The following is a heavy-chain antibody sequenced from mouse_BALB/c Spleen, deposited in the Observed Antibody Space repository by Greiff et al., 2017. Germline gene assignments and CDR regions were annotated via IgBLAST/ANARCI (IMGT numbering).Heavy chain of an antibody. J-gene: IGHJ3*01. CDR2: IYPGNSDT. Sequence: EVQLQQSGTVLARPGASVKMSCKASGYTFTSYWMHWVKQRPGQGLEWIGAIYPGNSDTSYNQKFKGKAKLTAVTSTSTAYMELSSLTNEDSAVYYCTREGYDAVAWFAYWGQGTLVTVSA. D-gene: IGHD2-14*01. CDR1: GYTFTSYW. CDR3: TREGYDAVAWFAY. V-gene: IGHV1-5*01.